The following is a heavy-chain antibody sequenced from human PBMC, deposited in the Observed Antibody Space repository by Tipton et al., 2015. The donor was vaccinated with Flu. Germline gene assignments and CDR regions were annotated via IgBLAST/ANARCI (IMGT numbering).Heavy chain of an antibody. J-gene: IGHJ4*02. D-gene: IGHD6-19*01. V-gene: IGHV4-59*08. CDR1: GGSISHYY. Sequence: TLSLTCTVSGGSISHYYWSWIRQPPGKGLEWIGYIYYSGSTNYNPSLKSRVTISIDTSKNQFSLKLSSVTAADTAVYYCARGWQWLADAFDYWGQGTPVTVSS. CDR2: IYYSGST. CDR3: ARGWQWLADAFDY.